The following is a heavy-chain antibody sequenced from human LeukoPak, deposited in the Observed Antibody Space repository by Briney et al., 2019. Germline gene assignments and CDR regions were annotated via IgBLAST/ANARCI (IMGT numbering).Heavy chain of an antibody. CDR1: GFTFSSYG. CDR2: IRCDGSNK. Sequence: PGGSLRLSCAASGFTFSSYGMHWVRQAPGKGLEWVAFIRCDGSNKYYADSVKGRFTISRDNSKNTLYLQMNSLRAEDTAVYYCAKDRPRGVTIFGGWGVFGAFDIWGQGTMVTVSS. J-gene: IGHJ3*02. D-gene: IGHD3-3*01. V-gene: IGHV3-30*02. CDR3: AKDRPRGVTIFGGWGVFGAFDI.